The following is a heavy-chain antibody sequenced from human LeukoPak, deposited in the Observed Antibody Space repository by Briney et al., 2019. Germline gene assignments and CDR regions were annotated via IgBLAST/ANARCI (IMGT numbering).Heavy chain of an antibody. J-gene: IGHJ4*02. D-gene: IGHD6-13*01. CDR3: ARGEYSSSWFDY. Sequence: SETLSLTCTVSGGSISSYYWSWIRQPPGKGLEWIGYIYYSGSTNYNPSLKSRVTISVDTSKNQFSLKLSSVTAADTAVYYCARGEYSSSWFDYWGQGTLVTVSS. V-gene: IGHV4-59*01. CDR1: GGSISSYY. CDR2: IYYSGST.